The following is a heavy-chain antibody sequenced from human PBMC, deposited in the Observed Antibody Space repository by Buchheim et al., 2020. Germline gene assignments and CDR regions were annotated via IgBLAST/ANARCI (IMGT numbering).Heavy chain of an antibody. Sequence: VQLVESGGGVVQPGRSLRLSCAASGFTFSSYGMHWVRQAPGKGLEWVAVISYDGSNKYYADSVKGRFTISRANSKKTLYLQMNSLRAEDTAVYYCAKELRDCSSTSCYHEYYYYYYGMDVWGQGTT. V-gene: IGHV3-30*18. CDR3: AKELRDCSSTSCYHEYYYYYYGMDV. CDR1: GFTFSSYG. D-gene: IGHD2-2*01. J-gene: IGHJ6*02. CDR2: ISYDGSNK.